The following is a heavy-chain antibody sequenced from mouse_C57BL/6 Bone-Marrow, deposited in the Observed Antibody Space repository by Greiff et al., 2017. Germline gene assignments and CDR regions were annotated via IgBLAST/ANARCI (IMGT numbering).Heavy chain of an antibody. CDR1: GYAFSSYW. V-gene: IGHV1-80*01. J-gene: IGHJ3*01. CDR2: IYPGDGDT. Sequence: VQLQQSGAELVKPGASVKISCKASGYAFSSYWMNWVKQRPGKSLEWIGQIYPGDGDTTYNGKFKGKATLTAHKSTSTAYMPLSSLTSDDSAVYFCARGAYGGQGTLVTVSA. CDR3: ARGAY.